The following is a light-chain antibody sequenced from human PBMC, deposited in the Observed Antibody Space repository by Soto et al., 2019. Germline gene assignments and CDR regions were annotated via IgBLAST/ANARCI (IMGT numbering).Light chain of an antibody. CDR2: SND. V-gene: IGLV1-44*01. CDR3: SSYAGSSNV. J-gene: IGLJ1*01. Sequence: QSVVTQPPSASGTPGQRVTISCSGSRSNIGSNTVTWYQQLPGTAPKLLIHSNDQRPSGVPDRFSGSKSGTSASLAISGLQSEDEADYYCSSYAGSSNVFGTGTKLTVL. CDR1: RSNIGSNT.